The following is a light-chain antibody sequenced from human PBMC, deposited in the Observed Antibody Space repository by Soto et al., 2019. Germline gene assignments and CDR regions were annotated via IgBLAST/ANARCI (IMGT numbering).Light chain of an antibody. J-gene: IGLJ2*01. CDR2: RDT. CDR3: QVWGSSNVV. CDR1: NIGGKH. Sequence: SYELTQPLSVSVALGQTARITCGADNIGGKHVHWYQQKPGQAPVLVIHRDTKRPSGIPERFSGSNSGNTATLIISTAQAGDEADYYCQVWGSSNVVFGGGTKLTVL. V-gene: IGLV3-9*01.